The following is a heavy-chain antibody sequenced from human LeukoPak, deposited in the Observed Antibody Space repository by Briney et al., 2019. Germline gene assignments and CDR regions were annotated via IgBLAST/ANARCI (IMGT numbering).Heavy chain of an antibody. Sequence: GESLKISCKGSGYSFTSYWIGWVRQMPGKGLERMGIIYPGDSDTRYSPSFQGQVTISADKSISTAYLQWSSLKASDTAMYYCARVYGSGSRYYYYYYMDVWGKGTTVTVSS. J-gene: IGHJ6*03. CDR2: IYPGDSDT. CDR3: ARVYGSGSRYYYYYYMDV. D-gene: IGHD3-10*01. V-gene: IGHV5-51*01. CDR1: GYSFTSYW.